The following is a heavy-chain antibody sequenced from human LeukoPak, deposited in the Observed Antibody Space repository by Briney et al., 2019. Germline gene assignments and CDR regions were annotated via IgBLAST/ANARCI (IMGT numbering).Heavy chain of an antibody. CDR2: IKSKTDGGTT. CDR1: GFTFSNAW. J-gene: IGHJ6*02. D-gene: IGHD6-13*01. CDR3: TTDSLLLAAAAWGFDYYGMDV. Sequence: GGSLRLSCAASGFTFSNAWMNWVRQAPGKGLEWVGRIKSKTDGGTTDYAAPVKGRFTISRDDSKNTLYLQMNSLKTEDTAVYYCTTDSLLLAAAAWGFDYYGMDVWGQGTTVTVSS. V-gene: IGHV3-15*07.